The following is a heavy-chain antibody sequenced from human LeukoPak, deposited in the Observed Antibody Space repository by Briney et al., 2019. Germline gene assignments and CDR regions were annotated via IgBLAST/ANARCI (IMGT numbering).Heavy chain of an antibody. V-gene: IGHV4-39*01. J-gene: IGHJ4*02. Sequence: SETLSLTCLVSGGTMSSSDSIWGWIRQPPGKGLGWIGKMFYSGVTYSNPSLKSRVAISVDTSTNQFSLNLRSVTAADTAVYSCARLMMGGTTYGYIDHWGQGTLVYVSS. CDR1: GGTMSSSDSI. D-gene: IGHD1-7*01. CDR2: MFYSGVT. CDR3: ARLMMGGTTYGYIDH.